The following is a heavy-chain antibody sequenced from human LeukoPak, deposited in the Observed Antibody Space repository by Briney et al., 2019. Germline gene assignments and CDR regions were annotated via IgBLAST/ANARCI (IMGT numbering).Heavy chain of an antibody. Sequence: AGGSLRLSCAASGFTFDDYGMSWVRQAPGKGLEWVSGINWNGGSTGYADSVKGRFTISRDNAKNSLYLQMNSLRAEDTALYYCARGNYSDSSGYLYYWGQGTLVTVSS. D-gene: IGHD3-22*01. V-gene: IGHV3-20*04. CDR1: GFTFDDYG. CDR3: ARGNYSDSSGYLYY. CDR2: INWNGGST. J-gene: IGHJ4*02.